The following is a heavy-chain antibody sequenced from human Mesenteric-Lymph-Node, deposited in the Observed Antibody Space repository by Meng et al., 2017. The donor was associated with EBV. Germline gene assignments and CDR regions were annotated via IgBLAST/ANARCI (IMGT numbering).Heavy chain of an antibody. D-gene: IGHD2-15*01. V-gene: IGHV4-34*01. Sequence: VQVQAWGAGLLQHSESLSLICTVYGESFRDHYWSWIRPPPGKGPQWIGEMNHAGRANYNPSLKSRVTMSVDTSKNQLSLKLSSVTAADTAIYYCARLVVDPIDNWFDPWGQGTLVTVSS. J-gene: IGHJ5*02. CDR2: MNHAGRA. CDR1: GESFRDHY. CDR3: ARLVVDPIDNWFDP.